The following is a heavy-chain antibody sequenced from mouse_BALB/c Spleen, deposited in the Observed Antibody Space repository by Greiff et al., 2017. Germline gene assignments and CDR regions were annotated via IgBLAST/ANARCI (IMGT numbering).Heavy chain of an antibody. CDR3: ARLGRYDVGYYAMDY. D-gene: IGHD2-14*01. J-gene: IGHJ4*01. V-gene: IGHV3-2*02. CDR2: ISYSGST. Sequence: EVQLQQSGPGLVKPSQSLSLTCTVTGYSITSDYAWNWIRQFPGNKLEWMGYISYSGSTSYNPSLKSRISITRDTSKNQFFLQLNSVTTEDTATYYCARLGRYDVGYYAMDYWGQGTSVTVSS. CDR1: GYSITSDYA.